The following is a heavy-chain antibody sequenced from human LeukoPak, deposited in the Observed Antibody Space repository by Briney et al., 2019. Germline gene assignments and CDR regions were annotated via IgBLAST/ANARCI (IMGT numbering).Heavy chain of an antibody. V-gene: IGHV4-59*01. CDR1: GVSISPYY. D-gene: IGHD6-25*01. CDR2: IFHSGIT. Sequence: SETLSLTCSVSGVSISPYYWSWFRQPPGKGLEWIGYIFHSGITTYNPSFKRRVTISLDSSKNQFFLTLTSVTAADTAMYYCARAETLAAIYFDFWGQGSLVTVSS. CDR3: ARAETLAAIYFDF. J-gene: IGHJ4*02.